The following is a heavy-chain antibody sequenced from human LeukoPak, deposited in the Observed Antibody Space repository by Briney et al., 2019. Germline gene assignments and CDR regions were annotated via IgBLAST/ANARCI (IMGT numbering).Heavy chain of an antibody. CDR3: ARGTLYYDTSGYRAGTGMDV. CDR1: GDSISSYY. Sequence: SETLSLTCTVSGDSISSYYWSWIRQPPGKGLEWIGYTYYSGSANYNPSLKSRVTVSLGTSRNQFSLKLSSVTAADTAVYYCARGTLYYDTSGYRAGTGMDVWGQGTTVIVSS. J-gene: IGHJ6*02. CDR2: TYYSGSA. V-gene: IGHV4-59*01. D-gene: IGHD3-22*01.